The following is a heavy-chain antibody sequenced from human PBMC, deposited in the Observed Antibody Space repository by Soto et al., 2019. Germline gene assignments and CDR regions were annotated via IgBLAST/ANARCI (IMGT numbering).Heavy chain of an antibody. CDR3: AKPRLPYYDSSSYLDY. V-gene: IGHV3-30*18. CDR2: ISYDGSNK. J-gene: IGHJ4*02. CDR1: GFTFISYG. Sequence: GGSLRLSCAASGFTFISYGMHWVRQAPCKGLEWVAVISYDGSNKYYADSVKGRFTISRDNSKNTLYLQMNSLRAEDTAVYYCAKPRLPYYDSSSYLDYWGQGTLVTVSS. D-gene: IGHD3-22*01.